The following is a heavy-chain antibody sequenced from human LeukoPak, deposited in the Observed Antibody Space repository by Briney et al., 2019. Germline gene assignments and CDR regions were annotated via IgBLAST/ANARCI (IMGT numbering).Heavy chain of an antibody. D-gene: IGHD2-15*01. J-gene: IGHJ4*02. Sequence: PGGSLRLSCAASGFIFSNYGMNWVRQAPGEGLEWVAAISASGSATSYADSVRGRFSISRDNSKNTVYLQMSSLRGEDTAVYHCAKEYCSGGSCYSGYWGQGALVTVSS. V-gene: IGHV3-23*01. CDR1: GFIFSNYG. CDR2: ISASGSAT. CDR3: AKEYCSGGSCYSGY.